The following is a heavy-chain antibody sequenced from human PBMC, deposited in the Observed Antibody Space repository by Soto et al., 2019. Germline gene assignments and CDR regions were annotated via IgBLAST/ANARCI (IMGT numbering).Heavy chain of an antibody. CDR1: GFTFSSYA. CDR2: ISGSGIST. CDR3: AKAAGSSAYDDYDY. J-gene: IGHJ4*02. D-gene: IGHD3-16*01. V-gene: IGHV3-23*01. Sequence: DVQLLESGGGLVQPGGSLRLFCAASGFTFSSYAMTWVRQAPGKGLEWVSGISGSGISTYYADSVKGRFTISRDNSKNTLYMQMNSLRADETAGYYWAKAAGSSAYDDYDYGGQGTRVTVSS.